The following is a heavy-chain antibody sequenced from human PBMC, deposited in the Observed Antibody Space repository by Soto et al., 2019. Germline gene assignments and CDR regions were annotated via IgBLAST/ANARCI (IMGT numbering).Heavy chain of an antibody. V-gene: IGHV3-30-3*01. CDR3: ARELGTWDGRPFDY. D-gene: IGHD3-16*01. CDR2: ISYDGSNK. CDR1: GFTFSSYA. J-gene: IGHJ4*02. Sequence: QVQLVESGGGVVQPGRSLRLSCAASGFTFSSYAMHWVRQAPGKGLEWVAVISYDGSNKYYADSVKGRFTISRDNSKNTLYLQMNSLRAEDTAVYYCARELGTWDGRPFDYWGQGTLVTVSS.